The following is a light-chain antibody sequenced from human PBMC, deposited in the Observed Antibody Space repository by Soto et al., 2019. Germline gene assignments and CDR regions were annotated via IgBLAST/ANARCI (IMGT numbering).Light chain of an antibody. CDR2: DAS. CDR1: QSISNN. J-gene: IGKJ2*01. Sequence: EVVMTQSPATLSVSPGERATLSCRASQSISNNLAWYQRKPGQAPRLLIYDASTRATGIPARFSGSGSGTDFTLTISSLQSEDFAVYYCQHSDNWPPYTFGQGTKLEIK. CDR3: QHSDNWPPYT. V-gene: IGKV3-15*01.